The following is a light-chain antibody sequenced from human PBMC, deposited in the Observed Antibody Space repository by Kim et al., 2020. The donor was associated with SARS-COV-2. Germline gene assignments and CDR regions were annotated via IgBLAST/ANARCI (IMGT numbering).Light chain of an antibody. CDR3: QAWDSSTAV. Sequence: SYELTQPPSVSVSPGQTASITCSGDKLGDKYACXYQQKPGQSPVLVIYQDSKRPSGIPERFSGSNSGNTATLTISGTQAMDEADYYCQAWDSSTAVFG. V-gene: IGLV3-1*01. CDR1: KLGDKY. CDR2: QDS. J-gene: IGLJ1*01.